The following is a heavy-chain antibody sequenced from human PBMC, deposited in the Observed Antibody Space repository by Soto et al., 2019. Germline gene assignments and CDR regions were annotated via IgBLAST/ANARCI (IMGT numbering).Heavy chain of an antibody. Sequence: TLSLTCTVSGGSISSGDYYWSWIRQPPGKGLEWIGYIYYSGSTYYNPSLKSRVTISVDTSKNQFSLKLSSVTAADTAVYYCARDGGCSGGSCYSAAFDIWGQGTMVTVSS. CDR1: GGSISSGDYY. CDR2: IYYSGST. D-gene: IGHD2-15*01. V-gene: IGHV4-30-4*01. J-gene: IGHJ3*02. CDR3: ARDGGCSGGSCYSAAFDI.